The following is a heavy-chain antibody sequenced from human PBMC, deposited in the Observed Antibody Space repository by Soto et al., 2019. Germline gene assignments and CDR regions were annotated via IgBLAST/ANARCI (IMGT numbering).Heavy chain of an antibody. CDR3: ARHGGSVLRFLEWLLPNGWFDP. V-gene: IGHV4-39*01. CDR2: IYYSGST. D-gene: IGHD3-3*01. CDR1: GGSISSSSYY. J-gene: IGHJ5*02. Sequence: SETLSLTCTVSGGSISSSSYYWGWIRQPPGKGLEWIGSIYYSGSTYYNPSLKSRVTISVDTSKNQFSLKLSSVTAADTAVYYCARHGGSVLRFLEWLLPNGWFDPWGQGTLVTVSS.